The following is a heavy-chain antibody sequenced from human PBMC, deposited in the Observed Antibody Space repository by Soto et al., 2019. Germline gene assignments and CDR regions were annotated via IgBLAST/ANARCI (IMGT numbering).Heavy chain of an antibody. J-gene: IGHJ6*03. CDR1: GSTFSSYA. CDR3: ARRVIVPAATYMYT. CDR2: ISGSGGST. D-gene: IGHD2-8*01. V-gene: IGHV3-23*01. Sequence: GGSLRLSCAAAGSTFSSYAMSWVRQAPGKGLEWVSAISGSGGSTYYADSVKGRFTISRDNSKNTLYLQMNSLRAEDTAVYYCARRVIVPAATYMYTWGKDTTLTISS.